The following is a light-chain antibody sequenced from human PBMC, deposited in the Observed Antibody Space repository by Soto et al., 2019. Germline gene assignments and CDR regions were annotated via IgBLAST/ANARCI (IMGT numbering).Light chain of an antibody. V-gene: IGLV1-40*01. CDR3: QSYDTSLGGFYV. J-gene: IGLJ1*01. CDR1: NSNIGPGSV. CDR2: GNN. Sequence: QSVLTQPPSVSGAPVQRITVSCTWSNSNIGPGSVVHWYQFLPGTAPKLLISGNNIRPSGVPDRFSGSKSGTSASLAITGLQPEDEADYYCQSYDTSLGGFYVFGTGTKVTVL.